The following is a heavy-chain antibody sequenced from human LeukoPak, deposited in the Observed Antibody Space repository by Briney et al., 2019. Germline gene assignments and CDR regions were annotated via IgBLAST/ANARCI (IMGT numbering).Heavy chain of an antibody. CDR3: ARSGIAAAGTSAFDI. CDR2: IYYSGST. Sequence: SETLSLTCTVSGGSISSSSYYWGWIRQPPGKGLEWIGSIYYSGSTNYNPSLKSRVTISVDTSKNQFSLKLSSVTAADTAVYYCARSGIAAAGTSAFDIWGQGTMVTVSS. J-gene: IGHJ3*02. D-gene: IGHD6-13*01. CDR1: GGSISSSSYY. V-gene: IGHV4-39*07.